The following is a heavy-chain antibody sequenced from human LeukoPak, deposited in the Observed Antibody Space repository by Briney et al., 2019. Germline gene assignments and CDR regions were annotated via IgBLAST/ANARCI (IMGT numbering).Heavy chain of an antibody. V-gene: IGHV3-23*01. CDR2: ISGSGGST. D-gene: IGHD5-24*01. J-gene: IGHJ4*02. Sequence: GGSLRLSCAASGFTFSSYAMSWVRQAPGKGLEWVSAISGSGGSTYYADSVKGRFTISRDNSKNTLYLQMNSLRAEGTAVYYCAKVPMAGFYYFDYWGQGTLVTVSS. CDR3: AKVPMAGFYYFDY. CDR1: GFTFSSYA.